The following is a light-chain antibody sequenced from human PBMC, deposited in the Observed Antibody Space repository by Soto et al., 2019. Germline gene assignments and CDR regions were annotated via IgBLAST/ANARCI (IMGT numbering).Light chain of an antibody. CDR2: KAS. CDR1: QSIGSW. Sequence: DIQMTQSPSTLSASVGDRVTITCRASQSIGSWLAWYQQKPGKAPKLLIYKASSLESGVPSRFSGGGSGTEFTLTLSSLQPDDFASYYCQQYGSYSPWTFGQGTKVEIK. V-gene: IGKV1-5*03. J-gene: IGKJ1*01. CDR3: QQYGSYSPWT.